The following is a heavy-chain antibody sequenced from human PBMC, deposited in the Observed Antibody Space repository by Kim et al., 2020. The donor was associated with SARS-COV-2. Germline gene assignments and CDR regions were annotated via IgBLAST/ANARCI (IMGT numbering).Heavy chain of an antibody. V-gene: IGHV3-23*01. CDR3: AKASGDSH. Sequence: GGNTYSAAAVTCRFNISRDNSKNTRYLQMSSLRAEDTAVYYCAKASGDSHWGQGTLVTVSS. CDR2: GGNT. J-gene: IGHJ4*02. D-gene: IGHD2-21*02.